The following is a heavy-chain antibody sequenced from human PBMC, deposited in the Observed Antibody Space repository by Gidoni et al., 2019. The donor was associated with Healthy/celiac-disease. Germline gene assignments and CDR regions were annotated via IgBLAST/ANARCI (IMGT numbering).Heavy chain of an antibody. CDR2: ISSSGSTI. V-gene: IGHV3-48*03. Sequence: EVQLVESGGGLVQPGGSLRLSCAASGFTLSSYEMNWVRQAPGKGLEWVSYISSSGSTIYYADSVKGRFTISRDNAKNSLYLQMNSLRAEDTAVYYCARAGICSGGSCYSDYWGQGTLVTVSS. CDR1: GFTLSSYE. D-gene: IGHD2-15*01. CDR3: ARAGICSGGSCYSDY. J-gene: IGHJ4*02.